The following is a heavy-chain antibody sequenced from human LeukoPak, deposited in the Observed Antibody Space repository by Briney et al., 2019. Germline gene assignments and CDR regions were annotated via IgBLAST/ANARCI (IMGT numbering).Heavy chain of an antibody. CDR3: ATVPLTNCNYYHYGMDV. Sequence: SETLSLTCTVSGGSISSYYWSWLRQPPGKGLEWIGYIYYSGSTNYNPSLKSRVTISVDTSKNQFSLKLGSVTAADTAVYYCATVPLTNCNYYHYGMDVWGPGTTVTVSS. CDR1: GGSISSYY. V-gene: IGHV4-59*01. J-gene: IGHJ6*02. CDR2: IYYSGST. D-gene: IGHD7-27*01.